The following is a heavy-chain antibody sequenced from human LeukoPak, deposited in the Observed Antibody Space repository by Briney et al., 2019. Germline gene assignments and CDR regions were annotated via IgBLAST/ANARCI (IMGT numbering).Heavy chain of an antibody. D-gene: IGHD2-2*02. CDR3: ARGVVPAAILPYDWFDP. CDR2: ISYIGST. Sequence: SETLSLTCTVSGGSISSSYWSWIRQPPGKGLEWIGYISYIGSTNYNPSLKSRVTISVDTSKNQFSLKLSSVTAADTAVYYCARGVVPAAILPYDWFDPWGQGTLVTVSS. CDR1: GGSISSSY. V-gene: IGHV4-59*08. J-gene: IGHJ5*02.